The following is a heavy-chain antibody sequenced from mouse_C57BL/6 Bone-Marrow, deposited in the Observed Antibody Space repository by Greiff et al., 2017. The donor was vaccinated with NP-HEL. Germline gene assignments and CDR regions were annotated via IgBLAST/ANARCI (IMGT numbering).Heavy chain of an antibody. V-gene: IGHV6-6*01. J-gene: IGHJ4*01. CDR2: IRNKANNHAT. D-gene: IGHD2-5*01. CDR1: GFTFSDAW. Sequence: EVKLMESGGGLVQPGGSMKLSCAASGFTFSDAWMDWVRQSPEKGLEWVAEIRNKANNHATYYAESVKGRFTISIDDSKSSVYLQMNSLRAEDTGIYYCTRPSYYSNSYAMDYWGQGTSVTVSS. CDR3: TRPSYYSNSYAMDY.